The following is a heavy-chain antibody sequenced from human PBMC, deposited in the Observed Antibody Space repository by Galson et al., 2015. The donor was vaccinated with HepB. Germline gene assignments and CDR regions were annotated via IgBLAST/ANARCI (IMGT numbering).Heavy chain of an antibody. CDR2: ISGGGST. V-gene: IGHV3-23*01. Sequence: SLRLSCAASGFTFSTYAMSWVRQAPGKGLEWVSAISGGGSTYYADSVKGRFTISTDNSKKTLYLQMSSLRAEDTAVYYCARHPPMVLGVMSKPYFNYWGQGTLVTVSS. J-gene: IGHJ4*02. CDR3: ARHPPMVLGVMSKPYFNY. D-gene: IGHD3-10*01. CDR1: GFTFSTYA.